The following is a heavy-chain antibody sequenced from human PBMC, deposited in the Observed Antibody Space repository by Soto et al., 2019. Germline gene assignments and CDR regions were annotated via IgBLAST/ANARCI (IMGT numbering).Heavy chain of an antibody. CDR3: AKYTYYDILTGYQNFDS. Sequence: GGSLRLSCAASGFTFNNYALSWVRQAPGKGLEWISTISDSGSTYYADSVKGRFTNSRDNSKNTVYLQMNSLRAEDTAVYYCAKYTYYDILTGYQNFDSWGQGTLVTVSS. CDR1: GFTFNNYA. J-gene: IGHJ4*02. D-gene: IGHD3-9*01. V-gene: IGHV3-23*01. CDR2: ISDSGST.